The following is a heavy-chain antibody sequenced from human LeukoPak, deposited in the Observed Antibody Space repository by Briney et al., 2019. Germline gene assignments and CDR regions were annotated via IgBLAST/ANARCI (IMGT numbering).Heavy chain of an antibody. J-gene: IGHJ4*02. V-gene: IGHV3-23*01. Sequence: GGSLRLSCAASGFTVSSNYMTWVRQAPGKGLEWVATISGSGLMTYYADSVKGRFTVSGDNSKNTLYLQMSSLTAADTAVYYCAKDRSIGTYYTFDHWGQGTLVTVSS. CDR2: ISGSGLMT. CDR1: GFTVSSNY. CDR3: AKDRSIGTYYTFDH. D-gene: IGHD1-26*01.